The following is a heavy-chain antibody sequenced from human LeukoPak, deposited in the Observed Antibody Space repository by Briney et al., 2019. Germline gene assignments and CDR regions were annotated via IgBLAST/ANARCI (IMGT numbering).Heavy chain of an antibody. J-gene: IGHJ4*02. CDR1: GFTFSSYS. D-gene: IGHD2-2*01. CDR3: ASCSSTSCYFSNFDY. Sequence: GGSLRLSCAASGFTFSSYSMNWVRQAPGKGLEWVSSISSSSSYIYYADSVKGRFTTSRDNAKNSLYLQMNSLRAEDTAVYYCASCSSTSCYFSNFDYWGQGTLVTVSS. V-gene: IGHV3-21*01. CDR2: ISSSSSYI.